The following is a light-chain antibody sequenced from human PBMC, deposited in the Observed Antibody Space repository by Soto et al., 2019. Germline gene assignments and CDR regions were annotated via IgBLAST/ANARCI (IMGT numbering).Light chain of an antibody. Sequence: DIQMTQSPSSLSASVGDKVTITCQTSQNISKFLSWYQQRPGKAPNLLISDASNLEAGVPSRFSGRGSVTHFTLMINSPQPEDSATYFCHQYDDLPYTFGQGTNLHIK. V-gene: IGKV1-33*01. CDR2: DAS. J-gene: IGKJ2*01. CDR1: QNISKF. CDR3: HQYDDLPYT.